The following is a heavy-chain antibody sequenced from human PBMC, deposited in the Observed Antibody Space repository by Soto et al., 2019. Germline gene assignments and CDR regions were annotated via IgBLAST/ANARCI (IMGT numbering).Heavy chain of an antibody. CDR2: ISSSGSTI. J-gene: IGHJ5*02. CDR1: GFTFSDYY. CDR3: ARKAYYYGSGSSYVNWFDP. D-gene: IGHD3-10*01. V-gene: IGHV3-11*01. Sequence: PVGSLRLSCAASGFTFSDYYLSWIRQAPGKGLEWVSYISSSGSTIYYADSVKGRFTISRDNAKNSLYLQMNSLRAEDTAVYYCARKAYYYGSGSSYVNWFDPWGQGTLVTVSS.